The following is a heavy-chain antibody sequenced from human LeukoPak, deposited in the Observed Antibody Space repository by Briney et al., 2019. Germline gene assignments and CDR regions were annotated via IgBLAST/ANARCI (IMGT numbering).Heavy chain of an antibody. CDR3: AKNSGYSSSWNWFDP. J-gene: IGHJ5*02. V-gene: IGHV3-23*01. D-gene: IGHD6-13*01. Sequence: PGGSLRLSCAASGFTFSSYSMNWVRQAPGKGLEWVSAISGSGGSTCYADSVKGRFTISRDNSKNTLYLQMNSLRAEDTAVYYCAKNSGYSSSWNWFDPWGQGTLVTVSS. CDR2: ISGSGGST. CDR1: GFTFSSYS.